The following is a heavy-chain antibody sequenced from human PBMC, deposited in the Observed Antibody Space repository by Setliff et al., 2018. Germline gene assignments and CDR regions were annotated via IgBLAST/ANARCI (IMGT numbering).Heavy chain of an antibody. CDR1: GYTFSDYG. CDR3: SRDVYDFRTGQADP. CDR2: ISPHSGRA. Sequence: GASVKVSCKASGYTFSDYGVSWVRQAPGQGLEWMGWISPHSGRAFYAPQFQDRVIMTTDTSTNTAYLDLRSLRSDDTAVYYCSRDVYDFRTGQADPWGQGTLVTVSS. J-gene: IGHJ5*02. D-gene: IGHD3-3*01. V-gene: IGHV1-18*01.